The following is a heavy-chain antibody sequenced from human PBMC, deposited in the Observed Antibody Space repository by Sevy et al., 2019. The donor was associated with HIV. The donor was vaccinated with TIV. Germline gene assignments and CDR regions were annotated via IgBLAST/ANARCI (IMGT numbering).Heavy chain of an antibody. CDR3: ARGALAAAGRFDY. J-gene: IGHJ4*02. V-gene: IGHV1-2*02. CDR2: INPNSGGP. CDR1: GYAFTGYY. Sequence: ASVKVSCKASGYAFTGYYMHWVRQAPGQGLEWMGWINPNSGGPNYAQKFQGRVTMTRDTSISTAYMELSRLRSDDTAVYYCARGALAAAGRFDYWGQGTLVTVSS. D-gene: IGHD6-13*01.